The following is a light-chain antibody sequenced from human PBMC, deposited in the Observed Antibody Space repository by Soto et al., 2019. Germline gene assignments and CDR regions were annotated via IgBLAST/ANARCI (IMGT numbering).Light chain of an antibody. CDR3: QQYFRPWT. V-gene: IGKV4-1*01. Sequence: DIVMTQSPDSLAVSLGERATINCKSSQRVLYSSNNKNYLAWYQQKPGQPPKLLIYWASTRASGVPDRFRGSGSGTDFTLTISSLQAEDVAVYYCQQYFRPWTFGQGTKVEIK. J-gene: IGKJ1*01. CDR1: QRVLYSSNNKNY. CDR2: WAS.